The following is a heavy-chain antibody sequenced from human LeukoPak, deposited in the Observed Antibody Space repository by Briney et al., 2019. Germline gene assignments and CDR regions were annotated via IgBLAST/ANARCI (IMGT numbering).Heavy chain of an antibody. CDR3: ARGRVAVAGWSNVAFDI. J-gene: IGHJ3*02. Sequence: PSETLSLTCAVYGGSFSGYYWSWTRQPPGKGLEWIGEINHSGSTNYNPSLKSRVTISVDTSKNQFSLKLSSVTAADTAVYYCARGRVAVAGWSNVAFDIWGQGTMVTVSS. CDR2: INHSGST. V-gene: IGHV4-34*01. D-gene: IGHD6-19*01. CDR1: GGSFSGYY.